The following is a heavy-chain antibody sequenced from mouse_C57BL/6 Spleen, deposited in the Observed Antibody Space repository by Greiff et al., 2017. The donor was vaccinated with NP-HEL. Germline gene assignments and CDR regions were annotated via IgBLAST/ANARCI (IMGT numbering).Heavy chain of an antibody. CDR1: GYAFSSYW. D-gene: IGHD1-1*01. J-gene: IGHJ2*01. Sequence: QVQLKQSGAELVKPGASVKISCKASGYAFSSYWMNWVKQRPGKGLEWIGQIYPGDGDTNYNGKFKGKATLTADKSTSTAYMQLSSLTSEDSAVYFCARRELVTTVGGPYFDYWGQGTTLTVSS. V-gene: IGHV1-80*01. CDR3: ARRELVTTVGGPYFDY. CDR2: IYPGDGDT.